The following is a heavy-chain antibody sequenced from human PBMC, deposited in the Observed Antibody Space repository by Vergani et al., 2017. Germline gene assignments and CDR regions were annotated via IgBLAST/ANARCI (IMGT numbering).Heavy chain of an antibody. J-gene: IGHJ4*02. CDR2: IYYSGST. V-gene: IGHV4-61*01. Sequence: QVQLQESGPGLVKPSQTLYLTCTVSGGSISSGSYYWSWIRQPPGKGLEWIGYIYYSGSTNYNPSLKSRVTISVDTSKNQFSLKLSSVTAADTAVYYCARLTSVGIAAAGRPAGRHLSGEDYWGQGTLVTVSS. CDR3: ARLTSVGIAAAGRPAGRHLSGEDY. D-gene: IGHD6-13*01. CDR1: GGSISSGSYY.